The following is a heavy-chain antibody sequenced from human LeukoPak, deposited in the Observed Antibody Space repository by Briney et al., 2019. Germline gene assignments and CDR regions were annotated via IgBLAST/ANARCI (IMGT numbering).Heavy chain of an antibody. CDR1: GFTFSDYY. CDR3: AKKVAGGTNYFDH. Sequence: WGSLRLSCAASGFTFSDYYMSWIRQAPGKGLEWVSYISSSSSYTNYADSVKGRFTISRDNAKNSLYLQMSSLRAEDTAVYYCAKKVAGGTNYFDHWGQGTMVTASS. D-gene: IGHD6-13*01. V-gene: IGHV3-11*03. J-gene: IGHJ4*02. CDR2: ISSSSSYT.